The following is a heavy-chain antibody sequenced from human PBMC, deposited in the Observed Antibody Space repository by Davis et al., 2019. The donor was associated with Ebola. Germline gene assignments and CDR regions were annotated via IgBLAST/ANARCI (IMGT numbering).Heavy chain of an antibody. Sequence: SGPTLAKPTETLTLTCTVSGFSLSNGRMGVSWIRQPPGKGLEWIGEINHIGSTNYNPSLKSRVTISLDTSKNQFSLRMQSVTAADTAFYYCATYGDYRKNAFDMWGQGTMVTVSS. D-gene: IGHD4-17*01. CDR2: INHIGST. CDR1: GFSLSNGRMG. J-gene: IGHJ3*02. CDR3: ATYGDYRKNAFDM. V-gene: IGHV4-61*01.